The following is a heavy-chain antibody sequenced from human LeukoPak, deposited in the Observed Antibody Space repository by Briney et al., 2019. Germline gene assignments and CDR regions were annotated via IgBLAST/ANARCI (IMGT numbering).Heavy chain of an antibody. CDR3: AKDPPIDY. V-gene: IGHV3-30*02. CDR2: IRYDGSNK. CDR1: GFAFSRYW. J-gene: IGHJ4*02. Sequence: GGSLRLSCAASGFAFSRYWMHWVRQAPGKGLEWVAFIRYDGSNKYYADSVKGRFTISRDNSKNTLYLQMNSLRAEDTAVYYCAKDPPIDYWGQGTLVTVSS.